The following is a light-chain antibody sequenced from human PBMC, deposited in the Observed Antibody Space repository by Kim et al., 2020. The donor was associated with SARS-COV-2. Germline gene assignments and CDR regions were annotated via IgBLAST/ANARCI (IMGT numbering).Light chain of an antibody. CDR1: QSISNS. Sequence: ASVDDRVTITCRASQSISNSLAWYQQKPGKAPNLLIYKASTLQSGVPSRFSGSGSGTEFTLTISSLQPDDFATYYCQQYNSDSRTFGQGTKLEI. V-gene: IGKV1-5*03. CDR3: QQYNSDSRT. CDR2: KAS. J-gene: IGKJ2*01.